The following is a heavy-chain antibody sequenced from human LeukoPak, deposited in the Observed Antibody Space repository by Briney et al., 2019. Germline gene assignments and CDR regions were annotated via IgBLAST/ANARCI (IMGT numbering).Heavy chain of an antibody. CDR1: GFTFSSYE. D-gene: IGHD1-26*01. V-gene: IGHV3-48*03. CDR2: ISSSGSTI. Sequence: GGSLRLSCAASGFTFSSYEMNWVRQAPGKGLEWVSYISSSGSTIYYADSVKGRFTISRDNAKNSLYLQMNGPRAEDTAVYYCARESPGATRDYWGQGTLVTVSS. J-gene: IGHJ4*02. CDR3: ARESPGATRDY.